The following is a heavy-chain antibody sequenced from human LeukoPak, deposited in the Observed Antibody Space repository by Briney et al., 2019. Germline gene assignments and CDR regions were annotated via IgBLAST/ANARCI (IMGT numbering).Heavy chain of an antibody. V-gene: IGHV4-61*01. D-gene: IGHD1-20*01. CDR1: GGSVSSGSYY. Sequence: SETLSLTCTVSGGSVSSGSYYWSWIRQPPGKGLEWIGYIYYSGSTNYNPSLKSRVTISVDTSKNQFSLKLSSVTAADTAVYYCARGPCNWIPTPLHYWGQGTLVTVSS. CDR2: IYYSGST. J-gene: IGHJ4*02. CDR3: ARGPCNWIPTPLHY.